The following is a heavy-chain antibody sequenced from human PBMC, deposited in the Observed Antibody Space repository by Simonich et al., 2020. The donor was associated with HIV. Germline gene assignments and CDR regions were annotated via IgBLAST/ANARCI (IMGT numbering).Heavy chain of an antibody. J-gene: IGHJ4*02. CDR1: GFTFSSYW. CDR3: ARGHATYYYDSSGYY. Sequence: EVQLVESGGGLVQPGGSLRLSCAASGFTFSSYWMHWVRQAPGKGLGWVSRINRDGSSTSYADSVKGRFTISRDNAKNTLYLQMNSLRAEDTAVYYCARGHATYYYDSSGYYWGQGTLVTVSS. V-gene: IGHV3-74*01. CDR2: INRDGSST. D-gene: IGHD3-22*01.